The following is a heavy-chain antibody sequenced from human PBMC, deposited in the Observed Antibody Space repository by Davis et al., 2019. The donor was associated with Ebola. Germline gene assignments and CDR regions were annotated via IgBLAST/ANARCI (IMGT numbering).Heavy chain of an antibody. D-gene: IGHD3-9*01. Sequence: AASVKVSCKASGYTFNIYYMYWVRQAHGQGLEWMGIINPSGGTTSYAQKFQGRVTMTRDTSTSTVYMELISLRSEDTAVYYCARGGYFDWLTRWHYYGMDVWGQGTTVTVSS. J-gene: IGHJ6*02. CDR3: ARGGYFDWLTRWHYYGMDV. CDR1: GYTFNIYY. CDR2: INPSGGTT. V-gene: IGHV1-46*02.